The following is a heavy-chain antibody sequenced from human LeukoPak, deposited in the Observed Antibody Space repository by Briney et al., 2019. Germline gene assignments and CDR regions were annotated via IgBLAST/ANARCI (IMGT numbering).Heavy chain of an antibody. CDR3: ARAAPLGYCSSTSCYIQGYYYGMDG. V-gene: IGHV1-2*02. CDR2: INPHSGGT. CDR1: GYTFTGYY. J-gene: IGHJ6*02. Sequence: ASVKVSCKASGYTFTGYYMHWVRQAPGQGLEWMGWINPHSGGTHYAQKFQGRVTMTRDTSISTAYMELSRLRSEDTAVYYCARAAPLGYCSSTSCYIQGYYYGMDGWGQGTTVTVSS. D-gene: IGHD2-2*02.